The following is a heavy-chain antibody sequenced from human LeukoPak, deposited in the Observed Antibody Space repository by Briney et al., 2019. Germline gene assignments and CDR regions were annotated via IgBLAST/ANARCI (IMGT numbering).Heavy chain of an antibody. Sequence: GASVKVSCKASGYTFTGYYMHWVRQAPGQGLEWMGRINPNSGGTNYAQGFQGRVTMTRDTSISTAHMELSRLRSDDTAVYYCARTSFGDYAYDYWGQGTLVTVSS. CDR1: GYTFTGYY. CDR3: ARTSFGDYAYDY. J-gene: IGHJ4*02. V-gene: IGHV1-2*06. CDR2: INPNSGGT. D-gene: IGHD4-17*01.